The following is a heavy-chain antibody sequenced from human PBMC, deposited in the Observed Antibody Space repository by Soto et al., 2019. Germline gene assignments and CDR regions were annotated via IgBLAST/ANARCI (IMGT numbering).Heavy chain of an antibody. J-gene: IGHJ6*02. CDR2: IYTSVST. CDR1: GGSISSYY. V-gene: IGHV4-4*07. Sequence: KTSETLSLTCTVSGGSISSYYWSWIRQPAGKGLEWIGRIYTSVSTNYNPSLKSRVTMSVDTSKNQFSLKLSSVTAADTAVYYCARDRFLEWLLTPSGYYYGRDVWGQGTTVSVS. D-gene: IGHD3-3*01. CDR3: ARDRFLEWLLTPSGYYYGRDV.